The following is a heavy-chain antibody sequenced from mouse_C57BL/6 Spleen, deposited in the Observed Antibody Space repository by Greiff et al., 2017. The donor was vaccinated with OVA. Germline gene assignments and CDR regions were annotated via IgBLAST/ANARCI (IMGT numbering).Heavy chain of an antibody. D-gene: IGHD1-1*01. CDR3: AKNYYGSSYAMDY. Sequence: QVQLKESGPGLVQPSQSLSITCTVSGFSLTSYGVHWVRQSPGKGLEWLGVIWRGGSTDYNAAFMSRLSITKDNSKSQVFFKMNSLQADDTAIYYCAKNYYGSSYAMDYWGQGTSVTVSS. CDR2: IWRGGST. V-gene: IGHV2-5*01. J-gene: IGHJ4*01. CDR1: GFSLTSYG.